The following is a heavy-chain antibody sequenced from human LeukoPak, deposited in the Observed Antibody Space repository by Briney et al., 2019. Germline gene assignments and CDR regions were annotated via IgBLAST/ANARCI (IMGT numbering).Heavy chain of an antibody. Sequence: SETPSLTCIVSGGSIGSGNYYWSWIRQPAGKRLEWVARIHTSGNIDYNPSLKSRVTVSLDTSKNQFSLGLSSVTAADTAVYYCARDRHWTNDWVFDYWGQGTLVTVSS. CDR1: GGSIGSGNYY. D-gene: IGHD1/OR15-1a*01. CDR2: IHTSGNI. V-gene: IGHV4-61*02. CDR3: ARDRHWTNDWVFDY. J-gene: IGHJ4*02.